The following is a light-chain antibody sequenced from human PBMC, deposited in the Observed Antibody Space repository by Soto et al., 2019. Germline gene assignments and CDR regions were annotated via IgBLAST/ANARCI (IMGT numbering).Light chain of an antibody. J-gene: IGKJ4*01. CDR2: DAS. CDR1: QSISGW. CDR3: QQLNSYPLT. V-gene: IGKV1-5*01. Sequence: DIQMTQSPSTLSASVGDTVTVTSRASQSISGWLAWYQQKPGEAPNLLIYDASALPRAVPSSFSGSGSGTKFTLTIASLQPDDFATYYCQQLNSYPLTFGGGTKVDIK.